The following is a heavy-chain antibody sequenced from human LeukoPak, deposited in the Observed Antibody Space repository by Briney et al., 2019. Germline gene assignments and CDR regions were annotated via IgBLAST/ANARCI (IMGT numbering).Heavy chain of an antibody. CDR2: IYYSGST. Sequence: SETLSLTCTVSGGSISSYYWSWIRQPPGKGLEWIGYIYYSGSTNYNPSLKSRVTISVDTSKNQFSLKLSSVTAADTAVYYCARALLDSYYYGSGYPYYFDYWGQGTLVTVSS. CDR1: GGSISSYY. D-gene: IGHD3-10*01. CDR3: ARALLDSYYYGSGYPYYFDY. J-gene: IGHJ4*02. V-gene: IGHV4-59*01.